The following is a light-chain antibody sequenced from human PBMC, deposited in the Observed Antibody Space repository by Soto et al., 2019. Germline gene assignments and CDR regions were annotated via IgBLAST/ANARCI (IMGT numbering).Light chain of an antibody. CDR2: DAS. CDR1: QSVSSY. Sequence: EIVLTQSPATLSLSPGERATLSCRASQSVSSYLAWYQQKPGQAPRLLIYDASNRATGIPARFSGSGSGTDFTLTISSLEPEDFAVYYCQQRSNWPARITFGGGTKVDIK. J-gene: IGKJ4*01. CDR3: QQRSNWPARIT. V-gene: IGKV3-11*01.